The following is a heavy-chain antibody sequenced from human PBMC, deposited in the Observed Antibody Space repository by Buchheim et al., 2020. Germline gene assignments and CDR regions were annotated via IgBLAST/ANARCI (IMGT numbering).Heavy chain of an antibody. V-gene: IGHV3-33*01. CDR2: IWYDGSNK. Sequence: QVQLVESGGGVVQPGRSLRLSCAASGFTFSSYGMHWVRQAPGKGLEWVAVIWYDGSNKYYADSVKGRFTISRDNSKNTLYLQMNSLRAEDTAVYYCAREIGITGTLFAHYYYYGMDVWGQGTT. CDR3: AREIGITGTLFAHYYYYGMDV. CDR1: GFTFSSYG. D-gene: IGHD1-20*01. J-gene: IGHJ6*02.